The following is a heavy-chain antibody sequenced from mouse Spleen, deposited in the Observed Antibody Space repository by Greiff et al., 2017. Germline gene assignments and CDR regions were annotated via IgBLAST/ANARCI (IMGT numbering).Heavy chain of an antibody. D-gene: IGHD1-1*01. V-gene: IGHV1-15*01. Sequence: QVQLKESGAELVRPGASVTLSCKASGYTFTDYEMHWVKQTPVHGLEWIGAIDPETGGTAYNQKFKGKAILTADKSSSTAYMELRSLTSEDSAVYYCTRWTTTVYFDYWGQGTTLTVSS. CDR2: IDPETGGT. CDR3: TRWTTTVYFDY. J-gene: IGHJ2*01. CDR1: GYTFTDYE.